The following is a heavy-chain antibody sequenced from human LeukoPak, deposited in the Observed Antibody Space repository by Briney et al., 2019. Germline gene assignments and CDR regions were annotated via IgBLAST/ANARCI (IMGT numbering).Heavy chain of an antibody. V-gene: IGHV4-61*02. CDR1: GGSISSGSYY. D-gene: IGHD5-18*01. CDR3: ARLQYSYGSDY. J-gene: IGHJ4*02. Sequence: SETLSLTCTVSGGSISSGSYYWSWIRQPAGKGLEWIGRIYTSGSTNYNPSLKSRVTISVDTSKNQFSLKLSSVTAADTAVYYCARLQYSYGSDYWGQGTLVTVSS. CDR2: IYTSGST.